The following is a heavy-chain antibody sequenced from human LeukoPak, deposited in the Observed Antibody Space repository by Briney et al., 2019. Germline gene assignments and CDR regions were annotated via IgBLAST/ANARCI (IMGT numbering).Heavy chain of an antibody. Sequence: GGSLRLSCAASGFTFINAWMAWVRQAPGKGLEWVGRIKAKAHGGTIEYAAPVKGRFTISRDDSKSIAYLQMNSLKTEDTAVYYCTRERYSYGNFLIDWGQGTLVTVSS. CDR3: TRERYSYGNFLID. V-gene: IGHV3-15*01. J-gene: IGHJ4*02. CDR2: IKAKAHGGTI. CDR1: GFTFINAW. D-gene: IGHD5-18*01.